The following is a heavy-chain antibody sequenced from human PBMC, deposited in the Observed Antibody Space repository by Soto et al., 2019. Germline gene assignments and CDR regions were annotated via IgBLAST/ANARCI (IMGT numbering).Heavy chain of an antibody. CDR3: ARVDQWLGTYDFDY. CDR1: GASIARYY. Sequence: QVQLQESGPGLVKPSETLSLTCTVSGASIARYYWSWIRQPPGKGLEWIAFTYSSGSTNYNPALKRRGAIAVDTSKNQVSRRRTAVTAADTAVYYCARVDQWLGTYDFDYWGRGTLVTVSS. CDR2: TYSSGST. J-gene: IGHJ4*02. V-gene: IGHV4-59*01. D-gene: IGHD6-19*01.